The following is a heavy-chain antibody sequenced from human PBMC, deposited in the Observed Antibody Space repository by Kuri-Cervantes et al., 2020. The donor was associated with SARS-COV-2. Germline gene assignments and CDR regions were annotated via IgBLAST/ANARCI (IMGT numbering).Heavy chain of an antibody. D-gene: IGHD6-6*01. V-gene: IGHV3-21*01. J-gene: IGHJ4*02. CDR2: ISSSSSYI. CDR3: ARDSSSPFDY. CDR1: GFTFSSYA. Sequence: GGSLRLSCAASGFTFSSYAMHWVRQAPGKGLEWVSSISSSSSYIYYADSVKGRFTISRGNAKNSLYLQMNSLRAEDTAVYYCARDSSSPFDYWGQGTLVTVSS.